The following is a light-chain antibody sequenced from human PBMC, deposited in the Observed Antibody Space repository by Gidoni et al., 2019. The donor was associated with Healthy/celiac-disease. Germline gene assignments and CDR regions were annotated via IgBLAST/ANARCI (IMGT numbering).Light chain of an antibody. CDR1: ESLVNSDGRTY. Sequence: DVVMTKSPLSLPVTLVQPASISCRSSESLVNSDGRTYLSWFQQRPGQSPRRLLYDVSTRDSGVPDRFSGSGSGTDFTLKINRVEAEDGGIYYCMQGARWPDSFGQGTKLDIK. CDR3: MQGARWPDS. CDR2: DVS. J-gene: IGKJ2*03. V-gene: IGKV2-30*01.